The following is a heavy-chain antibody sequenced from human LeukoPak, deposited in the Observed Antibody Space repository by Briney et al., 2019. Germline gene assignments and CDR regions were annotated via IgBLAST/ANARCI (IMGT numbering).Heavy chain of an antibody. Sequence: PGGSLRLSCVASGFIFSTYDMRWVRQATGEGLEWVSVIGTGGDTYYPDSVKGRFTISRDNGKNSLYLQMNSLRAGDTAVYYCAREGVGGGDGFDFWGQGTKVTVSS. J-gene: IGHJ3*01. CDR1: GFIFSTYD. CDR3: AREGVGGGDGFDF. CDR2: IGTGGDT. V-gene: IGHV3-13*01. D-gene: IGHD2-15*01.